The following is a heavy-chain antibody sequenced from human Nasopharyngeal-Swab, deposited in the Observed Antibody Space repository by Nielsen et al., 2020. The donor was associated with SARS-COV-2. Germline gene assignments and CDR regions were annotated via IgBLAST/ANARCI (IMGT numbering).Heavy chain of an antibody. CDR1: GDRVSSNNVG. CDR2: TYYGSKWYN. J-gene: IGHJ4*02. D-gene: IGHD3-9*01. V-gene: IGHV6-1*01. CDR3: ARGFLQTGFDY. Sequence: SQTLSLTCAISGDRVSSNNVGWNWIRQSPSRVLEWLGRTYYGSKWYNHYAPSVKSRVTIKPDTSKNQFSLQMDSVTPEDSAVYYCARGFLQTGFDYWGQGTLVTVSS.